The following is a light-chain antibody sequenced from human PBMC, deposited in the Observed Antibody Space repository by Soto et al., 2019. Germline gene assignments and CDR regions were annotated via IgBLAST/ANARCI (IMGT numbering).Light chain of an antibody. V-gene: IGKV3-20*01. J-gene: IGKJ2*01. CDR2: GAS. Sequence: IVLTQSPGTLSLSPGERATLSCRASQSVSSSYLAWYQQKPGRAPRLLIYGASSRATGIPDRFSGSGSGTDFTLTISRLEPEDFAVYFCQQYGNSPPNTFGQGTKVEIK. CDR3: QQYGNSPPNT. CDR1: QSVSSSY.